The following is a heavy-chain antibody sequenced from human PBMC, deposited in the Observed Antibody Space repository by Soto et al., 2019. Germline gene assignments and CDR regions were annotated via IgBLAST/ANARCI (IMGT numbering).Heavy chain of an antibody. Sequence: QVQLQESGPGLVKPSETLSLTCTASSGSNSSNYWSWIRQPPGKGLEWIGYISSSGSTSYNASLQRRVSISVDTSRSQISLRLTSVTAADTAVYYCATVRRARHRTFYFDPWGRGTLVTVSS. CDR2: ISSSGST. D-gene: IGHD2-8*01. J-gene: IGHJ5*02. CDR1: SGSNSSNY. V-gene: IGHV4-59*01. CDR3: ATVRRARHRTFYFDP.